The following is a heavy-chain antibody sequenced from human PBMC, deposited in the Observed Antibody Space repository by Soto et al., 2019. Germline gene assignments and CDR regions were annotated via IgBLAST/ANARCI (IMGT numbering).Heavy chain of an antibody. CDR3: ATPVSSGYFPYYYYGMDV. CDR2: ISSSGSTI. CDR1: GFTFSSYE. J-gene: IGHJ6*02. V-gene: IGHV3-48*03. D-gene: IGHD3-22*01. Sequence: RLSCAASGFTFSSYEMNWVLQAPGKGLEWVSYISSSGSTIYYADSVKGRFTISRDNAKNSLYLQMNSLRAEDTAVYYCATPVSSGYFPYYYYGMDVWGQGTTVTVSS.